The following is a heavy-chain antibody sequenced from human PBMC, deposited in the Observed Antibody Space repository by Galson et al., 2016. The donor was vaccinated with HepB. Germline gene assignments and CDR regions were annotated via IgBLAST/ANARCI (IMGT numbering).Heavy chain of an antibody. Sequence: SLRLSCAASGFTVSNNYMSWVRQAPGKGLEWVSTIDERNDNRWSAVSVEGRFSISRDNSMNTLYLQMDTLKPEDTAVYYCARSSSAWMSDCLDSWGQGTLVIVSS. CDR3: ARSSSAWMSDCLDS. CDR2: IDERNDNR. J-gene: IGHJ4*02. CDR1: GFTVSNNY. D-gene: IGHD2-2*01. V-gene: IGHV3-53*01.